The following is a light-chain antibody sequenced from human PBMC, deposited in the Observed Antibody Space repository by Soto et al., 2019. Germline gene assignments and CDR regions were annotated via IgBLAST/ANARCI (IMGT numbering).Light chain of an antibody. CDR2: GAS. CDR3: QQRRYWPVT. V-gene: IGKV3D-20*02. Sequence: EIVLTQSPGTLSLSPGERATLSCRASQSVSSSYLAWYQQKPGQAPRLLIYGASRRATGIPDRFSGSGSGTDFTLTISRLEPEDFAVYYCQQRRYWPVTFGQGTKVEIK. CDR1: QSVSSSY. J-gene: IGKJ1*01.